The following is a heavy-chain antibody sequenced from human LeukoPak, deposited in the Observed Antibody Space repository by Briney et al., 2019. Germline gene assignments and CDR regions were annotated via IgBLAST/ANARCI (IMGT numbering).Heavy chain of an antibody. CDR1: GGSINSGSYY. Sequence: SQTLSLTCTVSGGSINSGSYYWSWIRQPAGKGLEWIGRIYTSGSTNYNPSLKSRVTISVDTSKNQFSLKLSSVTAADTAVYYCARLQSGWFYFDYWGQGTLVTVSS. CDR3: ARLQSGWFYFDY. CDR2: IYTSGST. D-gene: IGHD6-19*01. V-gene: IGHV4-61*02. J-gene: IGHJ4*02.